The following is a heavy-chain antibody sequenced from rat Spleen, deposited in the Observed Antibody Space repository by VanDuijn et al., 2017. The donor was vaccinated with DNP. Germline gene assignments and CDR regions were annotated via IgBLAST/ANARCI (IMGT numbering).Heavy chain of an antibody. Sequence: EVQLQESGPGLVEPSQSLSLTCSVTGYSITSCCRWTWIRKFPGHKLEWMGYINSAGSTNYNPSLKSRIPITRDTAKNQLFLQVNSVTAEDTATYHCARWPGYNPPYAMDVWGQGTSVTVSS. D-gene: IGHD1-4*01. CDR1: GYSITSCCR. J-gene: IGHJ4*01. CDR3: ARWPGYNPPYAMDV. V-gene: IGHV3-3*01. CDR2: INSAGST.